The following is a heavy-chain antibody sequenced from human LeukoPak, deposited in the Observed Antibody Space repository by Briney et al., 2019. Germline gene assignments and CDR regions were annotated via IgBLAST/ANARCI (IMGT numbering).Heavy chain of an antibody. CDR3: ARGSGWHFDY. Sequence: PGGSLRLSCAASGFTFSSYEMNWVRQAPGKGLEWVSYISSRGSTIYYADSVKGRFTISRDNAKNSLYLQMNSLSAEDTAVYYCARGSGWHFDYWGQGTLVTVSS. V-gene: IGHV3-48*03. D-gene: IGHD6-19*01. J-gene: IGHJ4*02. CDR1: GFTFSSYE. CDR2: ISSRGSTI.